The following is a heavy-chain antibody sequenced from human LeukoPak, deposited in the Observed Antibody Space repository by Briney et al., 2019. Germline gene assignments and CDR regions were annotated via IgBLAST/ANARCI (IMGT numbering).Heavy chain of an antibody. CDR1: EFTFTTYG. CDR3: VRGNSGYGPDY. J-gene: IGHJ4*02. Sequence: PGGSLTLSCAASEFTFTTYGMHWVRQAPGKGLEWVAFIYYDGSNIYYADYVKGRFTISRDNSINTLYLQMSSLRAEDTAVYYCVRGNSGYGPDYWGQGTLVTVSS. D-gene: IGHD5-12*01. CDR2: IYYDGSNI. V-gene: IGHV3-33*01.